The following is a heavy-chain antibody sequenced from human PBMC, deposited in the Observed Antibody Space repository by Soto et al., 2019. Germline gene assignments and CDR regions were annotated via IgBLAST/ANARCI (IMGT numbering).Heavy chain of an antibody. V-gene: IGHV3-23*01. J-gene: IGHJ6*02. CDR3: ARDADYPDGTGYYRAWWYYPIDV. D-gene: IGHD3-22*01. CDR2: ISSSGDST. Sequence: EVQLLGSGGALVQSGGSLRLSCAASGFTLNNYAMGWVRQAPGKGLQWVSSISSSGDSTYYRYSVKGRFTISRDNSKNTLYVQMTSLRVEDTAVYYCARDADYPDGTGYYRAWWYYPIDVWGQGTKVTVSS. CDR1: GFTLNNYA.